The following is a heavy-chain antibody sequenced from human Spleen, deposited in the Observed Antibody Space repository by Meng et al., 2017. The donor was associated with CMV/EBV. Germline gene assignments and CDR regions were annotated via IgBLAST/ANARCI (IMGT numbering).Heavy chain of an antibody. D-gene: IGHD2-2*01. CDR3: ARGGYCSRTSCRRDAFDI. V-gene: IGHV1-18*01. J-gene: IGHJ3*02. Sequence: ASVKVSCKTSGYPFISYGISWVRQAPGKGLEWMGWISGYNGRTNYAQSFQGRLTLTTDTSTSTAYMELRNLRSDDTAVYFCARGGYCSRTSCRRDAFDIWGQGTMVTVSS. CDR1: GYPFISYG. CDR2: ISGYNGRT.